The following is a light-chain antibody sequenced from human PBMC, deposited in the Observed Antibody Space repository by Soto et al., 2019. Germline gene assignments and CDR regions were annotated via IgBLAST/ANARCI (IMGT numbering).Light chain of an antibody. V-gene: IGKV1-5*01. J-gene: IGKJ1*01. CDR1: QTISNW. CDR3: QQYKSYSPRT. Sequence: DVQMTQSPSTLSASVGDRVTITCRASQTISNWLAWYQQRPGKAPQLLISDASRLESGVPSRFSGSGSGTEFTLTISSLQPDDSANYYCQQYKSYSPRTVGQGTKVDIK. CDR2: DAS.